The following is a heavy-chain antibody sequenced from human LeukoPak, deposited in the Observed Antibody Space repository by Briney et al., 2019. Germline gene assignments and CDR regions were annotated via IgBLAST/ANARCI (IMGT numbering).Heavy chain of an antibody. V-gene: IGHV4-39*07. Sequence: SETLSLTCTVSGGSISSGDYYWSWIRQPPGKGLEWIGEINHSGSTNYNPSLKSRVTISVDTSKNQFSLKLSSVTAADTAVYYCARGRDYYDSSGFGYWGQGTLVTVSS. J-gene: IGHJ4*02. CDR1: GGSISSGDYY. D-gene: IGHD3-22*01. CDR2: INHSGST. CDR3: ARGRDYYDSSGFGY.